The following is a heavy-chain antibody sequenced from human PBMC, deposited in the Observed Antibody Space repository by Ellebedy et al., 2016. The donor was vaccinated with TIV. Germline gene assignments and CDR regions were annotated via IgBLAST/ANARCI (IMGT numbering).Heavy chain of an antibody. D-gene: IGHD5-12*01. CDR3: ARDYSGYGYHDY. CDR1: GGSISSYY. CDR2: IYYSGST. Sequence: SETLSLXCTVSGGSISSYYWSWIRQPPGKGLEWIGYIYYSGSTNYNPSLKSRVTISVDTSKNQFSLKLSSVTAADTAVYYCARDYSGYGYHDYWGQGTLVTVSS. V-gene: IGHV4-59*01. J-gene: IGHJ4*02.